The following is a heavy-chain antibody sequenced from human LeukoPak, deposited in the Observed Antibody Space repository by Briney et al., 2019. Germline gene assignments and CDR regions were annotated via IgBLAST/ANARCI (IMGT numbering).Heavy chain of an antibody. D-gene: IGHD2-15*01. J-gene: IGHJ4*02. CDR3: ARLRFSGGMVSVY. Sequence: SETLSLTCAVSGYSINNDYFWGWIRQPPGKGLQWIGSVYHSGTTYYNPSLKSRVTISVDTSKNQFSLKVNSVTAADTAVYYCARLRFSGGMVSVYWGQGTLVTVSS. CDR1: GYSINNDYF. CDR2: VYHSGTT. V-gene: IGHV4-38-2*01.